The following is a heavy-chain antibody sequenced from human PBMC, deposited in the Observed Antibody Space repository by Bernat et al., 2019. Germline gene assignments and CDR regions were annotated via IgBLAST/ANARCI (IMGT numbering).Heavy chain of an antibody. J-gene: IGHJ3*02. Sequence: EVQLVESGGGLGQPGGSLKLSCVASGFTFSGSAMHWVHQASGKGLEWVGRIRSKVKNYATAYAESVKGRFTISRDDSKNTAYLQMNSLKTEDTAVYYCTRAEFTIFGVVTKDFDIWGQGTMVTVSS. D-gene: IGHD3-3*01. CDR2: IRSKVKNYAT. CDR3: TRAEFTIFGVVTKDFDI. CDR1: GFTFSGSA. V-gene: IGHV3-73*01.